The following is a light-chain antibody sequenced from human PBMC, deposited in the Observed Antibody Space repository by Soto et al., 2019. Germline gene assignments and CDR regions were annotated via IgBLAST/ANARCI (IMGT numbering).Light chain of an antibody. Sequence: EIVLTQSPGTLSLSPGGRSNLSCRASQSVSNNYLAWYQQKPRQAPRLLIYGASNRATGIPDRFSGSGSGTDFTLTISRMEPEDFAVYYCQQYGSSGTFGQGTKVDIK. CDR2: GAS. CDR1: QSVSNNY. J-gene: IGKJ1*01. CDR3: QQYGSSGT. V-gene: IGKV3-20*01.